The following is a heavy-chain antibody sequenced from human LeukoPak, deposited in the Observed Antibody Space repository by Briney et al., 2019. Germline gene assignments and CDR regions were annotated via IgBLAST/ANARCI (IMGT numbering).Heavy chain of an antibody. D-gene: IGHD3-22*01. CDR2: ISSSGSTM. CDR1: GFTFSSYE. CDR3: AKVGLYYDSSGYYDY. Sequence: GGSLRLSCAASGFTFSSYEMNWVRQAPGKGLEWVSYISSSGSTMYYADSVKGRFTISRDNAKNSLYLQMNSLRAEDTALYYCAKVGLYYDSSGYYDYWGQGTLVTVSS. J-gene: IGHJ4*02. V-gene: IGHV3-48*03.